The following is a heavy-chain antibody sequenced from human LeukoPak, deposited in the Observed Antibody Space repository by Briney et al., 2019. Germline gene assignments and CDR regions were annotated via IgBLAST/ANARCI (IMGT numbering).Heavy chain of an antibody. CDR2: ISYDGSNK. D-gene: IGHD6-13*01. CDR3: AKPPAAVYYYYYMDV. CDR1: GFTFSSYG. Sequence: PGGSLRLSCAASGFTFSSYGMHWVRQAPGKGLEWVAVISYDGSNKYYADSVKGRFTISRDNSKNTLYLQMNSLRAEDTAVYYCAKPPAAVYYYYYMDVWGKGTTVTISS. V-gene: IGHV3-30*18. J-gene: IGHJ6*03.